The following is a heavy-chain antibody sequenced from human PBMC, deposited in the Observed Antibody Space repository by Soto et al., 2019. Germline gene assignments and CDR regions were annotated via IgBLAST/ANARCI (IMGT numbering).Heavy chain of an antibody. D-gene: IGHD2-2*01. CDR1: GGTFSSYA. CDR3: ARRLYRLGYCSSTSCYGGRGYYYYGMDV. J-gene: IGHJ6*02. V-gene: IGHV1-69*06. CDR2: IIPIFGTA. Sequence: SVKVSCKASGGTFSSYAISWVRQAPGQGLEWMGGIIPIFGTANYAQKFQGRVTITADKSTSTAYMELSSLRSEDTAVYYCARRLYRLGYCSSTSCYGGRGYYYYGMDVWGQGTTVT.